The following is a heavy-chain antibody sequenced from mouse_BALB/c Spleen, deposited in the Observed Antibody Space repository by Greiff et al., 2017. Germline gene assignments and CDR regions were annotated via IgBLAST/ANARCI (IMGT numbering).Heavy chain of an antibody. CDR1: GYSITSDYA. Sequence: EVQLVESGPGLVKPSQSLSLTCTVTGYSITSDYAWNWIRHFPGNKLEWMGYISYSGSTSYNPSLKSRISITRDTSKNQFFLQLNSVTTEDTATYYCASSRSTMITTWFAYWGQGTLVTVSA. CDR3: ASSRSTMITTWFAY. CDR2: ISYSGST. D-gene: IGHD2-4*01. V-gene: IGHV3-2*02. J-gene: IGHJ3*01.